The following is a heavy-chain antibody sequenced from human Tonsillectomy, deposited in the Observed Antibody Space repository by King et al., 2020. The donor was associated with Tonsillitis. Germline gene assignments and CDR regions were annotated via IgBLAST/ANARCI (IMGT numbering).Heavy chain of an antibody. Sequence: VQLVQSGAEVKKPGSSVKVSCKASGGSFSSYGISWVRQAPGLGLEWMGRIIPIISMTNYAQKFQGRVTITADKSTSTAYMELSRLRSEDTAVYYCARVIAVSGSESFDIWGQGTMVTVSS. CDR1: GGSFSSYG. D-gene: IGHD6-19*01. J-gene: IGHJ3*02. CDR3: ARVIAVSGSESFDI. V-gene: IGHV1-69*09. CDR2: IIPIISMT.